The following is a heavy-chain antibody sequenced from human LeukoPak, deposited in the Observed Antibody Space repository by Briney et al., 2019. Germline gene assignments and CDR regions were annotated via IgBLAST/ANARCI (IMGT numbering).Heavy chain of an antibody. Sequence: SVKVSCKASGGTFSSYAISWVRQAPGQGLEWMGRIIPIFGTANYAQKFQGRVTITTDESTSTAYMELSSLRSEDTAVYYCARGSTAGYTNHYWGQGTLVTVSS. CDR3: ARGSTAGYTNHY. CDR1: GGTFSSYA. V-gene: IGHV1-69*05. D-gene: IGHD5-24*01. J-gene: IGHJ4*02. CDR2: IIPIFGTA.